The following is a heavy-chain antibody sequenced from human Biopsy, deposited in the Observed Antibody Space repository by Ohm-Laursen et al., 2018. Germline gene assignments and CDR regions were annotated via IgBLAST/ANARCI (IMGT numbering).Heavy chain of an antibody. J-gene: IGHJ3*01. CDR2: IYPGGST. Sequence: GTLSLTCNVSGGDINNYYWSWIRQPARKGLEWIGRIYPGGSTNYNPSLKSRVTMSVDTSKKQLSLRLRSVTAADTAMYYCASVVLGPTNDAFGLWGQGTMVVVSS. V-gene: IGHV4-4*07. CDR3: ASVVLGPTNDAFGL. D-gene: IGHD3-22*01. CDR1: GGDINNYY.